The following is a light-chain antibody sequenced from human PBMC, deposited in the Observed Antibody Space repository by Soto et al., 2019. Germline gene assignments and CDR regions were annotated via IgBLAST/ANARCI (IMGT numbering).Light chain of an antibody. V-gene: IGKV3-11*01. CDR1: QSVSTY. J-gene: IGKJ2*01. Sequence: EIVMTQSPATLSVSPGERATLSCRASQSVSTYLAWYQQKPGQAPRLLIYDASNRATGTPARFSGSGSGTDFTLTISSLESEDFAVYYCQQRSNWPRTFGQGTKVDIK. CDR2: DAS. CDR3: QQRSNWPRT.